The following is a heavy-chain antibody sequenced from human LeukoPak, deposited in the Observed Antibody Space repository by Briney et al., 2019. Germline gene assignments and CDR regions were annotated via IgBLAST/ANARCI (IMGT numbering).Heavy chain of an antibody. CDR1: GASITSGTYY. J-gene: IGHJ4*02. V-gene: IGHV4-31*03. CDR2: IYYTGTT. D-gene: IGHD2-15*01. Sequence: SQTLSLTCTVSGASITSGTYYWSWIRQQPGKGLEWIGYIYYTGTTDYNPSLKSRVTISRDTSKNQFSLSLSSVTAEDTAVFYCARVGSRDTFHFDYWGQGSLVTVSS. CDR3: ARVGSRDTFHFDY.